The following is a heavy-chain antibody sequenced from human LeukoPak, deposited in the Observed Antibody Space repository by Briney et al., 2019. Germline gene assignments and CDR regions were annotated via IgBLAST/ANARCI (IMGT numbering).Heavy chain of an antibody. CDR2: ISSNGGST. CDR3: ARVRTEYYDFWSGYGPYGMDV. CDR1: GFTFRSYA. Sequence: PGGSLRLSCAASGFTFRSYAMHWVRQAPGKGLEYVSAISSNGGSTYYANSVKGRFTISRDNSKNTLYLQMGSLRAEDMAVYYCARVRTEYYDFWSGYGPYGMDVWGQGTTVTVSS. D-gene: IGHD3-3*01. J-gene: IGHJ6*02. V-gene: IGHV3-64*01.